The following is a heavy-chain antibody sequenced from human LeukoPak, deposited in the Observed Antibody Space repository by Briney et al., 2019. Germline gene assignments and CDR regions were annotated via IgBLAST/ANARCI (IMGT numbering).Heavy chain of an antibody. CDR2: IYSGGST. V-gene: IGHV3-53*01. J-gene: IGHJ4*02. D-gene: IGHD1-26*01. Sequence: GGSLRLSCAASAFSVSSNYMSWVRQAPGKGLEWVSVIYSGGSTYYADSVKGRFTISRDNADNSLYLQMSSLRAEDTALYYCARSHSYYGATFDYWGQGTLVTVSS. CDR3: ARSHSYYGATFDY. CDR1: AFSVSSNY.